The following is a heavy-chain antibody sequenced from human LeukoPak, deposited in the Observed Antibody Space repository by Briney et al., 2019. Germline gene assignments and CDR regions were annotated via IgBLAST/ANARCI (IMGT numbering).Heavy chain of an antibody. CDR2: IKHKAPSYTT. J-gene: IGHJ4*02. CDR3: ARDTYDRSGYYYQDY. V-gene: IGHV3-72*01. D-gene: IGHD3-22*01. CDR1: GFSVSNNY. Sequence: GGSLRLSCAASGFSVSNNYMDWVRQAPGKGLEWVGRIKHKAPSYTTEYAASVKGRFTISRDNAKNSLYLQMNSLRAEDTAVYYCARDTYDRSGYYYQDYWGQGTLVTVSS.